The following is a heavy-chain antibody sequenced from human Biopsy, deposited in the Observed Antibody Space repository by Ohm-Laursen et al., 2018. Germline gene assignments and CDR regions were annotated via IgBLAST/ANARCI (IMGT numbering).Heavy chain of an antibody. CDR1: GFTFSDYF. J-gene: IGHJ4*02. CDR3: ARLGELHGLWYFDF. V-gene: IGHV3-11*01. Sequence: GSLRLSCAASGFTFSDYFMSWVRQAPGKGLEWISYISSGATNTNYADSVKGRFTISRDNAKNSLHLQMNSLRVEDTALYFCARLGELHGLWYFDFWGQGALVTVSS. D-gene: IGHD2-21*01. CDR2: ISSGATNT.